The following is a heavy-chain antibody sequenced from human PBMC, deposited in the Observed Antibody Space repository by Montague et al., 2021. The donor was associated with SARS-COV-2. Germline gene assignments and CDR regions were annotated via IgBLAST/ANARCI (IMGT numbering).Heavy chain of an antibody. J-gene: IGHJ6*02. CDR1: GGSINSSY. D-gene: IGHD1-20*01. Sequence: SETLSLTCTVSGGSINSSYWSWIRQPPGKGFEWIGYIYYRGSTNYNPSLETRVTISVDTSKNQFSLKRSSVTAADTAVYYCARDQGYNWNYYYYYGMDVWGQGTTVTVSS. V-gene: IGHV4-59*12. CDR2: IYYRGST. CDR3: ARDQGYNWNYYYYYGMDV.